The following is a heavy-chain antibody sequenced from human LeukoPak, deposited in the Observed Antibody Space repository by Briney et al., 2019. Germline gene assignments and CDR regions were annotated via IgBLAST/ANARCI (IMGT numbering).Heavy chain of an antibody. J-gene: IGHJ4*02. CDR3: AKVDFDY. V-gene: IGHV3-30*02. CDR2: IRYDGSAK. Sequence: GRSLRLSCAASGFTFSSYGMHWVRQAPGKGLEWVAFIRYDGSAKYYADSVKGRFTISRDKSKNTVYMEMNSLRAADTAVYYCAKVDFDYWGQGTLFTVSS. CDR1: GFTFSSYG.